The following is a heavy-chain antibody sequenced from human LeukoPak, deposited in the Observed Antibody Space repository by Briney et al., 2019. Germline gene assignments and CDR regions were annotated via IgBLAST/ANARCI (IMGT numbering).Heavy chain of an antibody. V-gene: IGHV1-8*02. CDR3: ASMRDGYNWAANY. Sequence: GASVKVSCKASGYTFTSHDINWVRQATGQGLEWMGWMNPNSGNTGYAQKFQGRVTMTRNTSISTAYMELSSLRSEDTAVYYCASMRDGYNWAANYWGQGTLVTVSS. CDR2: MNPNSGNT. D-gene: IGHD5-24*01. J-gene: IGHJ4*02. CDR1: GYTFTSHD.